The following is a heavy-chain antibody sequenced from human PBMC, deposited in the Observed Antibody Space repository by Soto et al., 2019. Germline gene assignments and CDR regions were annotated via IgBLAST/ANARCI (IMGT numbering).Heavy chain of an antibody. J-gene: IGHJ6*03. CDR2: ISSSSSTI. V-gene: IGHV3-48*01. D-gene: IGHD2-2*01. Sequence: GGSLRLSCAASGFTFSSYSMNWVRQAPGKGLEWVSYISSSSSTIYYADSVKGRFTISRDNAKNSLYLQMNSLRAEDTAVYYCARGPVYCSSTSCYGNYYYYMDVWGKGTTVTVSS. CDR3: ARGPVYCSSTSCYGNYYYYMDV. CDR1: GFTFSSYS.